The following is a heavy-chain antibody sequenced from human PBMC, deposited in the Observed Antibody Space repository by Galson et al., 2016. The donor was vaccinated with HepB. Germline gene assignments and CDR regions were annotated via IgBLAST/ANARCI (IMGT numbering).Heavy chain of an antibody. CDR3: AKGERTNSLGDFDY. D-gene: IGHD3-16*01. V-gene: IGHV5-10-1*01. Sequence: PSESHAYYSPSFQGHVTISADRSVSTAYLRWSGLKASDTAIYYCAKGERTNSLGDFDYWGQGTLVTVSS. CDR2: PSESHA. J-gene: IGHJ4*02.